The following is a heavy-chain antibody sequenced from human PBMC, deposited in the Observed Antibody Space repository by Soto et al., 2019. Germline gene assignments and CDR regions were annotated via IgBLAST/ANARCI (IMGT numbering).Heavy chain of an antibody. J-gene: IGHJ6*02. D-gene: IGHD1-1*01. CDR2: MNPSSANT. Sequence: ASVKVSCKASRYTFISYDINWVRQAPGQGLEWMGWMNPSSANTGYAQKFQGRISMTRNTSMNTAYMELNSLTSEDTAVYYCTRGQEVWWNEGPLGLHGLDVWGQGTTVTVSS. CDR1: RYTFISYD. CDR3: TRGQEVWWNEGPLGLHGLDV. V-gene: IGHV1-8*01.